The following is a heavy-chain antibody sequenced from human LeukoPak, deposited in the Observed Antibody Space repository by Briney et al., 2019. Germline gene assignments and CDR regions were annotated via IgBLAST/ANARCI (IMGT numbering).Heavy chain of an antibody. D-gene: IGHD2-2*01. J-gene: IGHJ5*02. V-gene: IGHV4-30-4*08. CDR1: GGSISSGDYY. CDR3: ARGTNIVVVPAALPNWFDP. Sequence: SGTLSLTCTVSGGSISSGDYYWRWLRQPPGTGLEWFGYIYYSGSTYYNPSLNSRVTISVDTSKKQFSLKLSSVTAADTAVYYCARGTNIVVVPAALPNWFDPWGQGTLVTVSS. CDR2: IYYSGST.